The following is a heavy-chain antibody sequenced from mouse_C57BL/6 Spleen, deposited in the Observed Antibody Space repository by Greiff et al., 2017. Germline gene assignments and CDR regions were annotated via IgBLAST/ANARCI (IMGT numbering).Heavy chain of an antibody. CDR2: ISDGGSYT. CDR3: ARDGYSPYYAMDY. J-gene: IGHJ4*01. Sequence: EVHLVESGGGLVKPGGSLKLSCAASGFTFSSYAMSWVRQTPEKRLEWVATISDGGSYTYYPDNVKGRFTISRDNAKNNLYLQMSHLKSEDTAMYYCARDGYSPYYAMDYWGQGTSVTVSS. CDR1: GFTFSSYA. D-gene: IGHD2-12*01. V-gene: IGHV5-4*01.